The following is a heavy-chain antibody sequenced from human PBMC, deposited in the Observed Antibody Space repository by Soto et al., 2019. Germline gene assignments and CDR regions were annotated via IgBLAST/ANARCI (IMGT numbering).Heavy chain of an antibody. D-gene: IGHD5-18*01. Sequence: SETLSLTCAVSGGPISIDGDSWTWIRQPPGKGLEWIGYIYHNGSPYYSPSLKSRVTISVDTSKNQFSLKLSSVTAADTAVYYCARVGDTAMVMAYYYGMDVWGQGTTVTVSS. V-gene: IGHV4-30-2*01. CDR3: ARVGDTAMVMAYYYGMDV. J-gene: IGHJ6*02. CDR2: IYHNGSP. CDR1: GGPISIDGDS.